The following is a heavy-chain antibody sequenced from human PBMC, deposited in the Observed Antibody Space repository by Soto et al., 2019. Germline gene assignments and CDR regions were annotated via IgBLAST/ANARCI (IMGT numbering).Heavy chain of an antibody. D-gene: IGHD1-26*01. Sequence: EVQLVESGGDLVQPGGSLRLSCAASGFSFSDHYMDWVRQAPGKGLEWVGRIRNKANSYTTEYAASVKGRFTISSDESKHSLYLQMNSLKTEDTAVYYCVSVHRGNYYYDYWGQGTLVTVSS. CDR1: GFSFSDHY. CDR3: VSVHRGNYYYDY. V-gene: IGHV3-72*01. J-gene: IGHJ4*02. CDR2: IRNKANSYTT.